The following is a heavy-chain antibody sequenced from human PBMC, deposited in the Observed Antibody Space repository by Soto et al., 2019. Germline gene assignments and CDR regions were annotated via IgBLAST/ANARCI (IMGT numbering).Heavy chain of an antibody. CDR3: AKQRSGLFAY. V-gene: IGHV3-23*01. J-gene: IGHJ4*02. D-gene: IGHD5-12*01. Sequence: GGSLRLSCAASEFTFSNDAMSWVRQAPGKGLEWVSTISGSGGSTYYTDSVKGRFTISRDNSKNTLYLQMNSLRAEDTAVYYSAKQRSGLFAYWGQGTLVTVSS. CDR1: EFTFSNDA. CDR2: ISGSGGST.